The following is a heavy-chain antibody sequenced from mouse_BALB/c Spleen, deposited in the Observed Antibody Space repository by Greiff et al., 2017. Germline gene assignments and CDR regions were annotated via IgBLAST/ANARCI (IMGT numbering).Heavy chain of an antibody. J-gene: IGHJ3*01. V-gene: IGHV5-17*02. D-gene: IGHD2-4*01. CDR3: ARGDYYDS. CDR1: GFTFSSFG. Sequence: EVQRVESGGGLVQPGGSRKLSCAASGFTFSSFGMHWVRQAPEKGLEWVAYISSGSTTIYYADTLKGRFTISRDNPKNTLFLQMTSLRSEDTAMYYCARGDYYDSWGQGTLVTVSA. CDR2: ISSGSTTI.